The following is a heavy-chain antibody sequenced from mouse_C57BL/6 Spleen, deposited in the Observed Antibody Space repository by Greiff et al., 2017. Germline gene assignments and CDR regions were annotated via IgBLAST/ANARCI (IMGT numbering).Heavy chain of an antibody. V-gene: IGHV1-81*01. J-gene: IGHJ2*01. Sequence: QVQLQQSGAELARPGASVKLSCKASGYTFTSYGISWVKQRTGQGLEWIGEIYPRSGNTYYNEKFKGKATLTADKSSSTAYMELRSLTSEDSAVYFCARSYYGSSYYFDYWGKGTTLTVSS. CDR1: GYTFTSYG. CDR2: IYPRSGNT. D-gene: IGHD1-1*01. CDR3: ARSYYGSSYYFDY.